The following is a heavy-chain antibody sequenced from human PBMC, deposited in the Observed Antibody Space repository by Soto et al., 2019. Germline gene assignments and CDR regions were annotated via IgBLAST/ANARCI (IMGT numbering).Heavy chain of an antibody. CDR2: ISTYNGDT. CDR3: AREGVAPYYYYGIDA. D-gene: IGHD5-12*01. Sequence: ASVKVSCKASGYTFTRSGISWVRQAPGQGLEWMGWISTYNGDTNYAQTFQGRVTMTTDTSTSTVHMEVRSLRSDDTAVYYCAREGVAPYYYYGIDAWGQGTPVTVSS. V-gene: IGHV1-18*01. J-gene: IGHJ6*02. CDR1: GYTFTRSG.